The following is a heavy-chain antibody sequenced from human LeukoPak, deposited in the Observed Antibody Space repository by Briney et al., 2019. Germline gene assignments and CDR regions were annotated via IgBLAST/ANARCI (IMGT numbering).Heavy chain of an antibody. D-gene: IGHD3-22*01. J-gene: IGHJ6*02. CDR1: GVSFTDYF. CDR3: ARGRIANIVVVHSFSYGMDV. Sequence: SETLSLTCTVYGVSFTDYFWTWLRQSPGKGLEWIGEINDYTGDTNYNPSLNSRVSISLEKSKNQFSLELRSVTAADTAVYYCARGRIANIVVVHSFSYGMDVWGQGTTVTVSS. V-gene: IGHV4-34*01. CDR2: INDYTGDT.